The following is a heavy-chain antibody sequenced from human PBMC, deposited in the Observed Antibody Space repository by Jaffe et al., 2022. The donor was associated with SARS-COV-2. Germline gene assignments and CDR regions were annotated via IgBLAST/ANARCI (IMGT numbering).Heavy chain of an antibody. D-gene: IGHD3-10*01. V-gene: IGHV3-30*04. Sequence: QAHLVESGGGVVQPGRSLRLSCAASGFTFSNYAMHWVRQAPGKGLEWVAVISYDGSDKYYADSVKGRFTISRDNSKNTLSLQMNSLRPDDTGVYYCARAEAVRAVLVSWGQGTPVTVSS. CDR1: GFTFSNYA. CDR3: ARAEAVRAVLVS. J-gene: IGHJ5*02. CDR2: ISYDGSDK.